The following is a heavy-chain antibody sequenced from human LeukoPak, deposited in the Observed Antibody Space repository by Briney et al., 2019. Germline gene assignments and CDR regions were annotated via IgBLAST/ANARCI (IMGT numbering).Heavy chain of an antibody. V-gene: IGHV3-21*01. CDR3: ARESYYYDSSGYYWEGAFDI. CDR2: ISSSSSYI. CDR1: GFTFSSYS. Sequence: GGSLRLSCAASGFTFSSYSMNWVRQAPGKGLEWVSSISSSSSYIYYADSVKGRFTISRDNAKNSLYLQMNSLRAEDTAVYYCARESYYYDSSGYYWEGAFDIWGQGTMVTVSS. J-gene: IGHJ3*02. D-gene: IGHD3-22*01.